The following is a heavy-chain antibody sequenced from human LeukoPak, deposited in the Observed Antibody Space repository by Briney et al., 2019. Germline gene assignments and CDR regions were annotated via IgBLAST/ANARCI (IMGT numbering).Heavy chain of an antibody. Sequence: ASVKVSCKASGFTFINYYMHWVRQAPGQGLEWLGIINLSGGSTHYPQKFQDRVTMTRDTSTSTVYMELSSLRAEDTAVYYCARDERWLQLRNHRGNYFIDYWGQGTLVTVSS. CDR1: GFTFINYY. V-gene: IGHV1-46*01. CDR3: ARDERWLQLRNHRGNYFIDY. J-gene: IGHJ4*02. D-gene: IGHD5-24*01. CDR2: INLSGGST.